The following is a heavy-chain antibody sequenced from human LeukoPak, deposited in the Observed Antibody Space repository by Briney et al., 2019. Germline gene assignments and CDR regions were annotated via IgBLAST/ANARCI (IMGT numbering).Heavy chain of an antibody. V-gene: IGHV1-8*03. D-gene: IGHD6-13*01. CDR1: GYTFTNYD. J-gene: IGHJ5*02. CDR2: MNPNSGDT. Sequence: ASVKVSCKASGYTFTNYDVNWVRQATGQGLEWMGWMNPNSGDTGYAQKFQGRVAITRNTSISTAYMELSSLRSEDTAVYYCARVVLAGRNWFDPWGQGTLVTVSS. CDR3: ARVVLAGRNWFDP.